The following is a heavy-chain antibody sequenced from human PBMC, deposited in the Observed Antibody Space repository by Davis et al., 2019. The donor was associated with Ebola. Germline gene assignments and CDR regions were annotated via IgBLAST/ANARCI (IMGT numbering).Heavy chain of an antibody. Sequence: GESLKISCQGSGYSFTSYWIGWVRQMPGKGLEWMGIIYPGDSDTRYSPSFQGQVTISADKSISTAYLQWSSLKASDTAMYYCARTISSGWYARGYFDLWGRGTLVTVSS. CDR2: IYPGDSDT. V-gene: IGHV5-51*01. J-gene: IGHJ2*01. CDR3: ARTISSGWYARGYFDL. D-gene: IGHD6-19*01. CDR1: GYSFTSYW.